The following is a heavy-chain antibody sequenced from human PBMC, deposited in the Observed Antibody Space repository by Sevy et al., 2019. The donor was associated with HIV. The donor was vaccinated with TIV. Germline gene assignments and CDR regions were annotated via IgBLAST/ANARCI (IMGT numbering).Heavy chain of an antibody. D-gene: IGHD5-18*01. CDR1: GFTFSSYA. V-gene: IGHV3-23*01. Sequence: GGSLRLSCAASGFTFSSYAMSWVRQAPGKGLEWVSAISGSGGSTYYADSVKGRFTISRDNSKNTLYLQMNSLRAEDTAVYYCAKHGSRVRAYMDVWGKRTTVTVSS. CDR2: ISGSGGST. J-gene: IGHJ6*03. CDR3: AKHGSRVRAYMDV.